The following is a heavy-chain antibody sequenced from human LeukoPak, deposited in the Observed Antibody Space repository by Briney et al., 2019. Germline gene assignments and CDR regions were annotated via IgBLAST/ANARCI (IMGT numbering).Heavy chain of an antibody. CDR1: GGSFSGYY. V-gene: IGHV4-34*01. J-gene: IGHJ4*02. CDR2: IYYSGST. CDR3: ARVRAITMVRGVIDY. Sequence: SETLSLTCAVYGGSFSGYYWSWIRQPPGKGLEWIGSIYYSGSTYYNPSLKSRVTISVDTSKNQFSLKLSSVTAADTAVYYCARVRAITMVRGVIDYWGQGTLVTVSS. D-gene: IGHD3-10*01.